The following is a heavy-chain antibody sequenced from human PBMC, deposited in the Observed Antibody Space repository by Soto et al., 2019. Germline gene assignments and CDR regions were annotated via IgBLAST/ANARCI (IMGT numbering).Heavy chain of an antibody. CDR1: GDSVSSNSAA. CDR3: AREGAVVPAAYYSYYGMDV. Sequence: PSQTLSLTCAISGDSVSSNSAAWNWIRQSPSRGLEWLGRTYYRSKWYNDYAVSVKSRITINPDTSKNQFSLQLNSVTPEDTAVYYFAREGAVVPAAYYSYYGMDVWGQGTTVTVS. CDR2: TYYRSKWYN. V-gene: IGHV6-1*01. D-gene: IGHD2-2*01. J-gene: IGHJ6*02.